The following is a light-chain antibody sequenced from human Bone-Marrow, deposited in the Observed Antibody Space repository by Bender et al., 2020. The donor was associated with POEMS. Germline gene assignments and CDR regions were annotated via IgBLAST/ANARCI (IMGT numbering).Light chain of an antibody. Sequence: QSALTQPASVSGSPGQSITISCTGSSSDVGGYSSVSWYQQHPGKAPKLIIFGVTYRPSGVSNRFSGSTSGNTASLTISGLQAEDEADYYCGSYTRSTTLVFGTGTKVTVL. V-gene: IGLV2-14*03. CDR3: GSYTRSTTLV. CDR1: SSDVGGYSS. CDR2: GVT. J-gene: IGLJ1*01.